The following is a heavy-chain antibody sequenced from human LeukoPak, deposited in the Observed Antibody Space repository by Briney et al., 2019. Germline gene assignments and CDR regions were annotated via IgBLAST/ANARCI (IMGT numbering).Heavy chain of an antibody. CDR1: GFTFSDYY. J-gene: IGHJ6*02. Sequence: PGGSLRLSCSASGFTFSDYYISWIRQAPGKGLEWVSYISSSGSTIYYADSVKGRFTIPRDNAKTSLYLQMNSLRAEDTAVHYCARDGVLRYSIPGDYYYGMDVWGQGTTVTVSS. D-gene: IGHD3-9*01. V-gene: IGHV3-11*01. CDR2: ISSSGSTI. CDR3: ARDGVLRYSIPGDYYYGMDV.